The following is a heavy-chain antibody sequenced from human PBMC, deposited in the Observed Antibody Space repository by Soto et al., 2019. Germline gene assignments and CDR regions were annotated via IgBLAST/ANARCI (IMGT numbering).Heavy chain of an antibody. Sequence: GGSLRLSCAASGFTFSSYSMNWVRQAPGKGLEWVSSISSSSSYIYYADSVKGRFTISRDNAKNSLYLQMNSLRAEDTAVYYCARGPRIAAAGGIDYWGQGTLVTVS. CDR2: ISSSSSYI. J-gene: IGHJ4*02. V-gene: IGHV3-21*01. CDR3: ARGPRIAAAGGIDY. D-gene: IGHD6-13*01. CDR1: GFTFSSYS.